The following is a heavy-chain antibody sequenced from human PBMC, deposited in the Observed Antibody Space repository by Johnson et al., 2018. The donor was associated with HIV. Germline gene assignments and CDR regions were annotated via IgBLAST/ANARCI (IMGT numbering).Heavy chain of an antibody. J-gene: IGHJ3*02. Sequence: EKLVESGGGLVQPGGSLRLSCAASGFAFRTYWMVCVRPVPGKRPVWVARIYNDGSRTTYADSVLGRFPLTRDNAKDTVELQMNSLRAEETAVYYCARDTDIVVVPARGDAFDIWGQGTMVTVSS. V-gene: IGHV3-74*03. CDR3: ARDTDIVVVPARGDAFDI. D-gene: IGHD2-2*01. CDR2: IYNDGSRT. CDR1: GFAFRTYW.